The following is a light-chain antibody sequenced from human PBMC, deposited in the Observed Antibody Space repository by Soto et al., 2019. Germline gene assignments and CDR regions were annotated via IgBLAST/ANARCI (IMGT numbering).Light chain of an antibody. CDR2: DAS. J-gene: IGKJ3*01. CDR3: QQRSNWPPT. Sequence: EIVLTQSPATLSLSPGERATXSXRASQSVSSYLAWYQQKPGQAPRLLIYDASNRATGIPARFSGSGSGTDFTLTISSLEPEXXAVXXXQQRSNWPPTFGPGTKVDIK. CDR1: QSVSSY. V-gene: IGKV3-11*01.